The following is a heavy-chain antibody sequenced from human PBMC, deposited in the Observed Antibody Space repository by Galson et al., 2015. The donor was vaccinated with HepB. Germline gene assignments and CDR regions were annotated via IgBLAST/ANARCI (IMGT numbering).Heavy chain of an antibody. J-gene: IGHJ6*02. V-gene: IGHV3-30*04. Sequence: SLRLSCAASGFTFSSYAMHWVRQAPGKGLEWVAVISYDGSNKYYADSVKGRFTISRDNSKNTLYLQMNSLRAEDTAVYYCARVSGSSGFVWTTNGMDVWGQGTTVTVSS. CDR1: GFTFSSYA. CDR2: ISYDGSNK. D-gene: IGHD6-19*01. CDR3: ARVSGSSGFVWTTNGMDV.